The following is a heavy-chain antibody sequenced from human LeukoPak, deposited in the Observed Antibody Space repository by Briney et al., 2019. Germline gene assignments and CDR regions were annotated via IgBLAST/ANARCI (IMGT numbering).Heavy chain of an antibody. CDR2: IKQDGSEK. CDR1: GLPFSCYW. D-gene: IGHD1-26*01. J-gene: IGHJ5*02. Sequence: GSLRLSCAASGLPFSCYWMSWVRPAPGKGLEWVANIKQDGSEKYYVDSVKGRFTISRDNAKNSLYLQMNSLRAEDTAVYYCAREAGAHDNWFDPWGQGTLVTVSS. V-gene: IGHV3-7*01. CDR3: AREAGAHDNWFDP.